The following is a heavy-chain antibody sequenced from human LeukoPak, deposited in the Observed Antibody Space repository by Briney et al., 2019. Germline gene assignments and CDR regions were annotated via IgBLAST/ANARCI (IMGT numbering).Heavy chain of an antibody. CDR2: NIPILNSP. Sequence: SVKVSCKSSGTSFTSYAFTWVRQVPGQGLEWIGRNIPILNSPDYAQKFQGRVTITADKSTATAYMELSSLRSEDTAIYYCARDTTVTTDDYNYHYALDVWGQGTTVTVSS. CDR3: ARDTTVTTDDYNYHYALDV. J-gene: IGHJ6*02. D-gene: IGHD4-17*01. CDR1: GTSFTSYA. V-gene: IGHV1-69*04.